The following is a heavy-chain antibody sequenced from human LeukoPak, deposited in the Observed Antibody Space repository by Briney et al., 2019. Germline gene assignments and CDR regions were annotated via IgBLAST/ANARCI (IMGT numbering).Heavy chain of an antibody. CDR2: ISSSSSYI. CDR1: GFTFSSYA. Sequence: AGGSLRLSCAASGFTFSSYAMSWVRQAPGKGLEWVSSISSSSSYIYYADSVKGRFTISRDNAKNSLYLQMNSLRAEDTAVYYCARLSESAAADDYWGQGTLVTVSS. V-gene: IGHV3-21*01. J-gene: IGHJ4*02. D-gene: IGHD6-13*01. CDR3: ARLSESAAADDY.